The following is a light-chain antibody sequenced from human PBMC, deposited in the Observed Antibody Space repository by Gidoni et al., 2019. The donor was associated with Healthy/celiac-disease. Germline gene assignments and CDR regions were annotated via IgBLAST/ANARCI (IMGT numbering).Light chain of an antibody. CDR3: SSYTSSSTVV. V-gene: IGLV2-14*03. Sequence: HSALTPPASFSGSPGQSTTISCTGTSRYVGGYNYVSWYQPHPGKAPKLMIYDVSNRPSGVSNRFCGSKSGNTASLTISGRQAEDEADYYCSSYTSSSTVVFGGGTKLTVL. J-gene: IGLJ2*01. CDR2: DVS. CDR1: SRYVGGYNY.